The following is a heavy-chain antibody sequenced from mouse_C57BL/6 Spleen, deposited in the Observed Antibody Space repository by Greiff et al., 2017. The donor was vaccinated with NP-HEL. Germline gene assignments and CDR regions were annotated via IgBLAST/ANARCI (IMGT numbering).Heavy chain of an antibody. D-gene: IGHD4-1*01. V-gene: IGHV1-69*01. Sequence: QVQLQQPGAELVMPGASVKLSCKASGYTFTSYWMHWVKQRPGQGLEWIGEIDPSDSYTNYNQKFKGKSTLTVDISSSTAYMQLSSLTSEDSAVYYCARSRTGPNWGDYWGQGTTLTVSS. J-gene: IGHJ2*01. CDR2: IDPSDSYT. CDR3: ARSRTGPNWGDY. CDR1: GYTFTSYW.